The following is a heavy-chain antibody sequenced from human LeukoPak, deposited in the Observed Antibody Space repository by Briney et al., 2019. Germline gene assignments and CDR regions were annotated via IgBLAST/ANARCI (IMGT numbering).Heavy chain of an antibody. Sequence: PSETLSLTCTVSGGSISSSNYYCGWIRHPPGKGLDWIGSMDYSGSTYYNPSLKSRATISVDTSKNQFSLKLSSVTAADTAVYYCVTMIRGIAALDDYWGQGILVTVSS. J-gene: IGHJ4*02. D-gene: IGHD3-10*01. V-gene: IGHV4-39*01. CDR1: GGSISSSNYY. CDR3: VTMIRGIAALDDY. CDR2: MDYSGST.